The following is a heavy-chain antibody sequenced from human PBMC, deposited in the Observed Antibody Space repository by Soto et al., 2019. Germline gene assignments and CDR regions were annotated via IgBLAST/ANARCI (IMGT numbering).Heavy chain of an antibody. Sequence: VQLVQSGAEVKKPGSSVKVSCKASGGTFSNYPFIWVRQAPGQGLDWMGGIIPIFGTTEYGQRFQGRVTITADESTNTAYMELSSLRSDDTAVYYCARGLYCGGGCYSHFDYWGQGTLVTVSS. D-gene: IGHD2-21*02. CDR2: IIPIFGTT. J-gene: IGHJ4*02. V-gene: IGHV1-69*01. CDR3: ARGLYCGGGCYSHFDY. CDR1: GGTFSNYP.